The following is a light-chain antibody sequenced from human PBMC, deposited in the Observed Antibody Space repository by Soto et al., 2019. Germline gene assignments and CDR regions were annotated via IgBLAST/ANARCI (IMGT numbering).Light chain of an antibody. CDR3: RSYGGSNNFYV. CDR1: SSDLAIYNY. V-gene: IGLV2-14*01. CDR2: QVT. J-gene: IGLJ1*01. Sequence: QSVLTQPASVSGSPGQSITISCTGTSSDLAIYNYVSWYQQQPGKAPKLMIYQVTNRPSGVSNRFSGSRSGNTASLTLSGLQDEDEADYYCRSYGGSNNFYVSGTVSKVPVL.